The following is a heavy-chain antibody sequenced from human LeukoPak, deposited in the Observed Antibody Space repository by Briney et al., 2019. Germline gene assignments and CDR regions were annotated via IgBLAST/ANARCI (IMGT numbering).Heavy chain of an antibody. V-gene: IGHV1-18*01. Sequence: ASVKVSCKASGYTFTSYGISWVRQAPGQGLEWTGWISAYNGNTNYAQKLQGRVTMTTDTSTSTAYMELRSLRSDDTAVYYCARDLEYYYDSSGPGVDYWGQGTLVTVSS. CDR3: ARDLEYYYDSSGPGVDY. CDR1: GYTFTSYG. J-gene: IGHJ4*02. D-gene: IGHD3-22*01. CDR2: ISAYNGNT.